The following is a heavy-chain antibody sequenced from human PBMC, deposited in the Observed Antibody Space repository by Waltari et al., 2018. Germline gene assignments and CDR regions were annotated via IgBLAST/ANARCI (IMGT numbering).Heavy chain of an antibody. V-gene: IGHV4-34*01. Sequence: QVQLQQWGAGLLKPSETLSLPCAVYGGSFSGSYWSWIGQPPGRGLEWIGEINHSGSTNYNPSLKSRVTISVDTSKNQFSLKLSSVTAADTAVYYCARGPGDMTTVTRYFGYWGQGTLVTVSS. J-gene: IGHJ4*02. D-gene: IGHD4-4*01. CDR3: ARGPGDMTTVTRYFGY. CDR1: GGSFSGSY. CDR2: INHSGST.